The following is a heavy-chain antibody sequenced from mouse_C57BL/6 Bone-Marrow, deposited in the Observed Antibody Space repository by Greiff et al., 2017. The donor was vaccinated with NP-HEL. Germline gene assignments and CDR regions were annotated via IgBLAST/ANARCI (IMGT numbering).Heavy chain of an antibody. D-gene: IGHD2-4*01. Sequence: VQLQQSGPELVKPGASVKISCKASGYTFTDYYMNWVKQSHGKSLEWIGDINPNNGGTSYNQKFKGKATLTVDKSSSTAYMELRSLTSEDSAVYYCARDFYYDYTWFAYWGQGTLVTVSA. V-gene: IGHV1-26*01. CDR1: GYTFTDYY. CDR2: INPNNGGT. CDR3: ARDFYYDYTWFAY. J-gene: IGHJ3*01.